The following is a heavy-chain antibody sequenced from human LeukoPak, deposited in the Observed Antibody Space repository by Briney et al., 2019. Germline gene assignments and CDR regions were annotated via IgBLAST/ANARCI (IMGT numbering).Heavy chain of an antibody. J-gene: IGHJ4*02. CDR2: IYYSGST. V-gene: IGHV4-31*03. Sequence: SETLSLTCTVSGGSISSGGYYWSWIRQHPGKGLEWIGYIYYSGSTYYNPSLKSRVTISVDTSKNQFSLKLSSVTAADTAVYYCARDPTGITMNYWGQGTLVTVSS. D-gene: IGHD3-22*01. CDR3: ARDPTGITMNY. CDR1: GGSISSGGYY.